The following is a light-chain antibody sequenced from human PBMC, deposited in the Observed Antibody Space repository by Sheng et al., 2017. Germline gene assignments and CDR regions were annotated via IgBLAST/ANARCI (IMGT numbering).Light chain of an antibody. Sequence: EIVLTQSPATLSLSPGERATLSCRASQSVSSNLAWYQQKPGQAPRLLISGASSRATGIPDSFSGSGSGTDFTLTISSLQAEDVAVYYCQQYYSITQLTFGGGTKVEIK. CDR3: QQYYSITQLT. V-gene: IGKV3D-15*01. CDR1: QSVSSN. J-gene: IGKJ4*01. CDR2: GAS.